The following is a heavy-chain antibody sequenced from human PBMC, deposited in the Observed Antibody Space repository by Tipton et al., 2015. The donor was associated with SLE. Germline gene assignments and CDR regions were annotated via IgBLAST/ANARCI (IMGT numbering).Heavy chain of an antibody. CDR3: ARLFSPTPYGDDVYFDY. V-gene: IGHV3-7*03. D-gene: IGHD4-17*01. CDR2: IKQDGSEK. Sequence: SLRLSCAASGFIFSMHTMTWVRQAPGKGLEWVANIKQDGSEKYSVDSVKGRFTISRDNAKNSLYLQMNSLRAEDTAVYYCARLFSPTPYGDDVYFDYWGQGTLVTVSS. CDR1: GFIFSMHT. J-gene: IGHJ4*02.